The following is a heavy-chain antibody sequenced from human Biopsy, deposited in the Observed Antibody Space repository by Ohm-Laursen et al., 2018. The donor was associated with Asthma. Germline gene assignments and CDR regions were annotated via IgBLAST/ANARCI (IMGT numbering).Heavy chain of an antibody. Sequence: ASVKVSCKASGYTVTRYAINWVRQAPGQGLEWMGWINTNTGNPTYAQGFTGRYVFSVDTSINAAHLQISSLKAEDTAVYYCARMISYYDEMRDPYFDSWGQGTLVTVSS. V-gene: IGHV7-4-1*02. CDR2: INTNTGNP. D-gene: IGHD3-3*01. CDR3: ARMISYYDEMRDPYFDS. CDR1: GYTVTRYA. J-gene: IGHJ4*02.